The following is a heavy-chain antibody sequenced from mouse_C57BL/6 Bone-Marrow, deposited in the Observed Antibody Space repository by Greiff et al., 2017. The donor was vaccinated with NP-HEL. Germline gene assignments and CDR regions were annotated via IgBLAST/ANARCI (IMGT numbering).Heavy chain of an antibody. CDR2: IYIGTGYT. J-gene: IGHJ2*01. D-gene: IGHD2-14*01. V-gene: IGHV1-58*01. Sequence: VQLQQSGAELVRPGSSVKMSCKTSGYTFTSYGINWVKQRPGQGLEWIGYIYIGTGYTEYNEKIKGKATLTSDTSSSTAYMQHSSLTSEDSAIDFCARGGIGDYFDYWGQGTTLTVSS. CDR3: ARGGIGDYFDY. CDR1: GYTFTSYG.